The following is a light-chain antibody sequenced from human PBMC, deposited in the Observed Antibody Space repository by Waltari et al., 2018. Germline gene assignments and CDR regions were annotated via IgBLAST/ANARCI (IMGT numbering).Light chain of an antibody. CDR1: SSDVGRYNF. V-gene: IGLV2-23*02. CDR3: CSYAGRSTWV. Sequence: QSALTQPASVSGSPGQSITISCTGTSSDVGRYNFVSWYQQPPGKAPQLIIYEVNKRPSGVSNRLSGSKSGNTASLTISGLQAEDESDYYCCSYAGRSTWVFGGGTK. CDR2: EVN. J-gene: IGLJ3*02.